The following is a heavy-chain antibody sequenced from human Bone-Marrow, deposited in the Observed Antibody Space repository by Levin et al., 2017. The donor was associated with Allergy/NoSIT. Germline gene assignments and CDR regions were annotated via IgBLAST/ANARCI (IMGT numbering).Heavy chain of an antibody. CDR2: TWGGGNDK. CDR3: ARENSPTATRSFDF. CDR1: GFTFMSYS. Sequence: PGGSLRLSCVASGFTFMSYSIHWVRQAPGKGPEWVAVTWGGGNDKYADSVKGRFTVSRDDSKNTFYLQMDSLRPADTAVYYCARENSPTATRSFDFWGQGTLVTVSS. V-gene: IGHV3-33*01. D-gene: IGHD2-21*02. J-gene: IGHJ3*01.